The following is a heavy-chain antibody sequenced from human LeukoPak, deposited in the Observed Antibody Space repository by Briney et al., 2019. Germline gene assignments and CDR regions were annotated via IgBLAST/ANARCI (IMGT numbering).Heavy chain of an antibody. D-gene: IGHD3-22*01. J-gene: IGHJ4*02. CDR1: GFSLSTSGVG. V-gene: IGHV2-5*02. CDR3: AHSLQLTMIVVSSSFDY. CDR2: IYWDDDK. Sequence: SGPTLVNPTQTLTLTCTFSGFSLSTSGVGVGWIRQPPGKALEWLALIYWDDDKRYSPSLKSRLTITKDTSKNQVVLTMTNMDPVDTATYYCAHSLQLTMIVVSSSFDYWGQGTLVTVSS.